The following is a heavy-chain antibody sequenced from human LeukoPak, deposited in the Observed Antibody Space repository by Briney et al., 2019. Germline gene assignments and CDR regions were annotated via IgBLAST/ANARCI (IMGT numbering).Heavy chain of an antibody. CDR3: ARGYSVGDGGYLEH. Sequence: SGGSLRLSCAASGFTFDDYAMHWVRQAPGKGLEWVSGISWNSGSIGYADSVKGRFTISRDNAKSTLYLQLSSLRAEDTAVYYCARGYSVGDGGYLEHWGQGALVTVSS. J-gene: IGHJ4*02. D-gene: IGHD5-18*01. V-gene: IGHV3-9*01. CDR1: GFTFDDYA. CDR2: ISWNSGSI.